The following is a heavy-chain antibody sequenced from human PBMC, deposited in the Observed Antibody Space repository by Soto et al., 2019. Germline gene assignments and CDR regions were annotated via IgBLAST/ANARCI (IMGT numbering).Heavy chain of an antibody. V-gene: IGHV1-18*01. Sequence: QVQLVQSGGEVKKPGASVKVSCKASGYTFTSYGISWVRQAPGQGLEWMGWISTHKGNTHYSQKVQGRVSMTTDTSTSTAYMELRSLGSDDTAVYYCARGWSGELLYDYWGQATLVTVSS. CDR3: ARGWSGELLYDY. CDR1: GYTFTSYG. J-gene: IGHJ4*02. D-gene: IGHD3-10*01. CDR2: ISTHKGNT.